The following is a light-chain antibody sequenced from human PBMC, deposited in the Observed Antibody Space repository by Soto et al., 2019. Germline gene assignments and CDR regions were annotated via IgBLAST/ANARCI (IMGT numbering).Light chain of an antibody. CDR1: RASIGSNT. Sequence: QSVLTQPPSASGTPGQRVTISCSGSRASIGSNTVTWYQHLPGAARKLLVYNNNQRPSGVPDRFSGSKSDTSASLAISGLQFEDEADYYCASWEDSLNGWVIGGGTKLTVL. J-gene: IGLJ3*02. CDR3: ASWEDSLNGWV. CDR2: NNN. V-gene: IGLV1-44*01.